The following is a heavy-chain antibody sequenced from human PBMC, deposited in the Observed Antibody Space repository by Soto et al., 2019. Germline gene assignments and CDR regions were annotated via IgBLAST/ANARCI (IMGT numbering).Heavy chain of an antibody. D-gene: IGHD3-10*01. CDR3: TTETLAKRVALYDAFDI. Sequence: ASVKVSCKTSGYTFTDYYTHWVRQAPGQGLEWMGWMNPKSGGAYFAQKFQGRVTLTRDTSIGTAYIEVNSLTSDDTAVYFRTTETLAKRVALYDAFDIWGQGTTVTVSS. J-gene: IGHJ3*02. V-gene: IGHV1-2*02. CDR2: MNPKSGGA. CDR1: GYTFTDYY.